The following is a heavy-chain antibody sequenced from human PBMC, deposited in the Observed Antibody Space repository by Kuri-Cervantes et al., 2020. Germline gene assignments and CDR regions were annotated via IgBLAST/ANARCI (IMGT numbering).Heavy chain of an antibody. CDR1: GYIFTDYY. V-gene: IGHV1-2*04. CDR3: ARSPINSGWFWCDS. CDR2: LNPNSGGT. D-gene: IGHD6-19*01. J-gene: IGHJ1*01. Sequence: ASVKVSCKASGYIFTDYYIHWVRQAPGQGLEWMGWLNPNSGGTHYAQKFQGSVTMTRDTSISTAFLDLSRLTSDDTAMYYCARSPINSGWFWCDSWGQGALVTVSS.